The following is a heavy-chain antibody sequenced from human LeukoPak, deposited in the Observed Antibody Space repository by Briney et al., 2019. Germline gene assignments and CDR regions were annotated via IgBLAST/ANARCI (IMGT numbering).Heavy chain of an antibody. Sequence: SETLSLTCTVSGGSISSYYWTWIRQPPGKGLEWIGHIHYSGGADYNPSLKSRVSMSLDTSKNHFSLRLASVTAADTGVYFCARAEGAASHIWGQGTMVSVSS. V-gene: IGHV4-59*12. J-gene: IGHJ3*02. CDR2: IHYSGGA. CDR3: ARAEGAASHI. CDR1: GGSISSYY. D-gene: IGHD3-16*01.